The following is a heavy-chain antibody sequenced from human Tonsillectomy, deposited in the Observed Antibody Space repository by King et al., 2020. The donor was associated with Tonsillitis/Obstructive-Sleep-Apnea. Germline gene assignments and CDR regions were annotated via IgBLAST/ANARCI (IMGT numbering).Heavy chain of an antibody. CDR2: ISYDGSNK. V-gene: IGHV3-30*01. D-gene: IGHD1-26*01. CDR3: AREPGGTPNRPIWFDP. Sequence: VQLVESGGGVVQPGRSLRLSCAASGFTFSSYAMHWVRQAPGKGLEWVAVISYDGSNKYYADSVKGRFTISRDNSKNTLYLQMNSLRAEDTAVYYCAREPGGTPNRPIWFDPWGQRTLVTFSS. J-gene: IGHJ5*02. CDR1: GFTFSSYA.